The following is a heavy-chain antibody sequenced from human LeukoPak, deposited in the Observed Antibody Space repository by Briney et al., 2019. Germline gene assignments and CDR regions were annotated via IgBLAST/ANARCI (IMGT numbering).Heavy chain of an antibody. Sequence: GGSLRLSCEASGFTLSVYYMSWFRQAPGKGLEWIGYISSTGSYTTYADSVRGRFTIFRDNAKSLLFLQMNNLRAEDTAVYYCARKLGGSQCGGDCFFDHWGQGTLVAVSS. CDR1: GFTLSVYY. CDR3: ARKLGGSQCGGDCFFDH. J-gene: IGHJ4*02. V-gene: IGHV3-11*03. D-gene: IGHD2-21*02. CDR2: ISSTGSYT.